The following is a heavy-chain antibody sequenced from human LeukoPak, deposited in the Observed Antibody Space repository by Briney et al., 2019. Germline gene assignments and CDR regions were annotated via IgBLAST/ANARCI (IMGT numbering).Heavy chain of an antibody. D-gene: IGHD1-7*01. CDR2: INPSGGST. J-gene: IGHJ4*02. CDR1: GYTFTSYY. Sequence: GASVKVSCKASGYTFTSYYMHWVRQAPGQGLEGMGIINPSGGSTSYAQKFQGRVTMTRDTSTSTVYMELSSLRSEDTAVYYCARVTGTTLKFDYWGQGTLVTVSS. V-gene: IGHV1-46*01. CDR3: ARVTGTTLKFDY.